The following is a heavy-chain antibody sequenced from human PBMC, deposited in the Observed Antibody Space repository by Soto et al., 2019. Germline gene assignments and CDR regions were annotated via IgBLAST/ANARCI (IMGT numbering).Heavy chain of an antibody. J-gene: IGHJ6*02. CDR2: IIPIFGTA. D-gene: IGHD1-20*01. V-gene: IGHV1-69*13. CDR3: ARRDDNNWNYYYYGMDV. Sequence: SVKVSCKASGGPFSSYAISCVRHAPGQGLEWMGGIIPIFGTANYAQKFQGRVTITADESTSTAYMELRSLRSEDTAVYYCARRDDNNWNYYYYGMDVWGQGTTVTVSS. CDR1: GGPFSSYA.